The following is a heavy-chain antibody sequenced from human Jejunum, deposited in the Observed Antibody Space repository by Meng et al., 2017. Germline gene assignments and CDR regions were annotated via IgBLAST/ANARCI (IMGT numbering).Heavy chain of an antibody. J-gene: IGHJ5*02. CDR3: AHRLAYSTNYNVGWFDP. Sequence: QIPLKESGPTLVKPTQTLTLTCTFSGFSLNTRGVGVGWIRQPPGKALECLALIYWDNDKRYNPSLKNRLTITKDTSRNQVVLTMTNMDPVDTATYFCAHRLAYSTNYNVGWFDPWGQGTLVTVSS. D-gene: IGHD6-13*01. CDR1: GFSLNTRGVG. CDR2: IYWDNDK. V-gene: IGHV2-5*02.